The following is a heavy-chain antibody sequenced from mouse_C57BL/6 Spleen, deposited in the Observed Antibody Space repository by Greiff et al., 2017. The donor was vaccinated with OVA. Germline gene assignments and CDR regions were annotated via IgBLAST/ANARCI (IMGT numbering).Heavy chain of an antibody. CDR1: GFTFSSYA. CDR2: ISDGGSYT. D-gene: IGHD2-12*01. CDR3: ARDSKLYPLDY. Sequence: EVKLVESGGGLVKPGGSLKLSCAASGFTFSSYAMSWVRQTPEKRLEWVATISDGGSYTYYPDNVKGRFTISRDNAKNNLYLQMSHLKSEDTAMYYCARDSKLYPLDYWGQGTTLTVSS. J-gene: IGHJ2*01. V-gene: IGHV5-4*01.